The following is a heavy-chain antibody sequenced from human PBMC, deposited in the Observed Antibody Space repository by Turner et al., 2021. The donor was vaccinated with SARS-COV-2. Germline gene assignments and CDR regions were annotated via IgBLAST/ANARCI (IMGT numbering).Heavy chain of an antibody. CDR3: ARDVTMTQWLVPSYGMDV. V-gene: IGHV3-21*01. Sequence: EVKLVVSGGGLVKPGGSLRLSCAASVSTFSAYTMNWVRKAPGKGLEWVSSISSGSSYIYYADSVKGRFTISRDNAKNSLYLQMNSLRAEDTAVYYCARDVTMTQWLVPSYGMDVWGQGTTVTVSS. CDR2: ISSGSSYI. CDR1: VSTFSAYT. J-gene: IGHJ6*02. D-gene: IGHD6-19*01.